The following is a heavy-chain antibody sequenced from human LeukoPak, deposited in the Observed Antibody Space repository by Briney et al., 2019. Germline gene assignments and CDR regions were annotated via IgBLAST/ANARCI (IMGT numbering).Heavy chain of an antibody. V-gene: IGHV3-23*01. CDR1: GFTFSGYA. D-gene: IGHD6-13*01. CDR2: ISGSAGST. J-gene: IGHJ6*03. CDR3: ARDRFRAAAGRNYYYMDV. Sequence: GSLRLSCAASGFTFSGYAMSWVRQAPGKGLEWVSTISGSAGSTYYADSVKGRFTISRDNSKNTLYLQMNSLRAEDTAVYYCARDRFRAAAGRNYYYMDVWGKGTTVTVSS.